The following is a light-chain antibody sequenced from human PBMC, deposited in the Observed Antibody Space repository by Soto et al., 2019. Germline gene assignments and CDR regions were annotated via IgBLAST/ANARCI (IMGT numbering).Light chain of an antibody. CDR2: DAS. CDR1: QSVNFY. Sequence: EIVLTQSPGSLSLSPGERATLSCRASQSVNFYLAWYQQKPGQAPRLLISDASSRATDVPDRFSGSGSGTDFSLTISRLEPGDFAVYYCQQRSNWPWTFGQGTKVDI. J-gene: IGKJ1*01. CDR3: QQRSNWPWT. V-gene: IGKV3D-20*02.